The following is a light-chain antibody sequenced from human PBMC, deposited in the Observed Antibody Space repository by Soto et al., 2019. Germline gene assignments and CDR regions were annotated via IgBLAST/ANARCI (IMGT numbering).Light chain of an antibody. CDR1: SSNIGSNS. Sequence: QSVLTQPPSASGTPGPGVTISCSGSSSNIGSNSVNWYQQLPGTAPKLLMYSSNQRPSGVPDRFSGSKSGTSASLAISGLQSEDEADYYCAAWDDSLNGVVFGGGTKLTVL. V-gene: IGLV1-44*01. J-gene: IGLJ2*01. CDR3: AAWDDSLNGVV. CDR2: SSN.